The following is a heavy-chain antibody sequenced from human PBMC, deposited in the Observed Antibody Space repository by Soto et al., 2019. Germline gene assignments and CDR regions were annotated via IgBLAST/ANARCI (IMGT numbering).Heavy chain of an antibody. D-gene: IGHD3-10*01. J-gene: IGHJ5*02. Sequence: QVQLVQSGAEEKKPGASVKVSCKASGYTFTSYAMHWVRQAPGQRLEWMGWINAGNGNTKYSQKFQGRVTITRDKSASTAYMELSSLRSEDTAVYYCAGGVAYYYGSGDWFDPWGQGTLVTVSS. V-gene: IGHV1-3*05. CDR1: GYTFTSYA. CDR3: AGGVAYYYGSGDWFDP. CDR2: INAGNGNT.